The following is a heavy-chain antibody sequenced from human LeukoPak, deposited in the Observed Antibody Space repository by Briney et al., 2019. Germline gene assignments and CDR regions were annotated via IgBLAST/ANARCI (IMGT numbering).Heavy chain of an antibody. Sequence: ASVKFSCNASGYTFTSYDINWGRQATGQGLEWMGWMNPNSGNTGYAQKFQGRVTMTRNTSISTAYMELSSLRSEDTAVYYCARVIAAPPSLDYYYYGMDVWGQGTTVTVSS. CDR3: ARVIAAPPSLDYYYYGMDV. CDR1: GYTFTSYD. J-gene: IGHJ6*02. CDR2: MNPNSGNT. D-gene: IGHD6-13*01. V-gene: IGHV1-8*01.